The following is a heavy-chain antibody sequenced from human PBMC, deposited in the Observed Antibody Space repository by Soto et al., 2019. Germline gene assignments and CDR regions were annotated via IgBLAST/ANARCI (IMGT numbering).Heavy chain of an antibody. J-gene: IGHJ4*02. Sequence: GGSLRLSCAASGFTFSNAWMNWVRQAPGKGLEWVGRIKSKTDGGTTDYAAPVKGRFTISRDDSKNTLYLQMNSLKTEDTAVYYCTPLHSSTSVGIDYWGQGTLVTVSS. CDR3: TPLHSSTSVGIDY. CDR2: IKSKTDGGTT. D-gene: IGHD2-2*01. CDR1: GFTFSNAW. V-gene: IGHV3-15*07.